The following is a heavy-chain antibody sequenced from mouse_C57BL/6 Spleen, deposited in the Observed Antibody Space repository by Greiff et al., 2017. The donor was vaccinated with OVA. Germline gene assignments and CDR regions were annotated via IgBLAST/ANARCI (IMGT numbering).Heavy chain of an antibody. D-gene: IGHD1-1*01. CDR2: ISDGGSYT. Sequence: EVKLVESGGGLVKPGGSLKLSCAASGFTFSSYAMSWVRQTPEKRLEWVATISDGGSYTYYPDNVKGRFTISRDNAKINLYLQLSHLKSEDTAMYYCARDGSSAMDYWGQGTSVTVSS. J-gene: IGHJ4*01. CDR1: GFTFSSYA. V-gene: IGHV5-4*01. CDR3: ARDGSSAMDY.